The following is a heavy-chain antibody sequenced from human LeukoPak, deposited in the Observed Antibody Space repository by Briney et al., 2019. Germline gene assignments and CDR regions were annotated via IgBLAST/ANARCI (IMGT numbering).Heavy chain of an antibody. CDR2: IYYSGST. Sequence: PSEILSLTCTVSGVSISSSSYYWGWIRQPPGKGLELIGSIYYSGSTYYNPSLKSRVTISVDTSTNQFSLKLNSVTAAEVAVYYCARHASSSPYFFDYWGQETLVTVSS. J-gene: IGHJ4*02. D-gene: IGHD6-6*01. CDR3: ARHASSSPYFFDY. CDR1: GVSISSSSYY. V-gene: IGHV4-39*01.